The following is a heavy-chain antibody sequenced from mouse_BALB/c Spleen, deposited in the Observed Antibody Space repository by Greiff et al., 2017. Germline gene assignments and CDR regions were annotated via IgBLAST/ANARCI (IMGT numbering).Heavy chain of an antibody. D-gene: IGHD1-1*01. J-gene: IGHJ2*01. V-gene: IGHV5-17*02. CDR1: GFTFSSFG. CDR3: ARSGYYGSRGYFDY. Sequence: EVKLVESGGGLVQPGGSRKLSCAASGFTFSSFGMHWVRQAPEKGLEWVAYISSGSSTIYYADTVKGRFTISRDNPKNTLFLQMTSLRSEDTAMYYCARSGYYGSRGYFDYWGQGTTLTVSS. CDR2: ISSGSSTI.